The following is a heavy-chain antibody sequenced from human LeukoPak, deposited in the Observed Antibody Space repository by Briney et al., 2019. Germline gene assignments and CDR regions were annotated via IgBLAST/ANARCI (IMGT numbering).Heavy chain of an antibody. CDR1: GGSISSSSYY. J-gene: IGHJ3*02. Sequence: SETLSLTCTVSGGSISSSSYYWGWIRQPPGKGLEWIGSIYYSGSTYYNPSLKSRVTISVDTSKNQFSLKLSSVTAADTAAYYCAKLPIAVAGTNVGAFDIWGQGTMVTVSS. V-gene: IGHV4-39*07. CDR3: AKLPIAVAGTNVGAFDI. CDR2: IYYSGST. D-gene: IGHD6-19*01.